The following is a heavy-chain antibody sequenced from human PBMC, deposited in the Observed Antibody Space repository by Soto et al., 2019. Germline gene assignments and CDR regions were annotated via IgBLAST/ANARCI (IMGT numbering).Heavy chain of an antibody. CDR1: GGTFSSYS. D-gene: IGHD1-26*01. V-gene: IGHV1-69*06. Sequence: QVQLVQSGAEVKKPGSSVKVSCKASGGTFSSYSINWVRQAPGQGLEWMGELIPIFGTANYAQKFQGRVTVTADKSTSTAYMELSRLRSEDTAVYYCARDGGRHSGGIDYWGQGTLVTVSS. J-gene: IGHJ4*02. CDR2: LIPIFGTA. CDR3: ARDGGRHSGGIDY.